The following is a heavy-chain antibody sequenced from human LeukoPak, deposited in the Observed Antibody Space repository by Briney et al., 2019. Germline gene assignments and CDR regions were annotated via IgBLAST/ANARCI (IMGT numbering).Heavy chain of an antibody. Sequence: GGSLRLSCAASGFTFSSYGMHWVRQAPGKGLEWVAVIWYDGGNKCYADSVKGRFTISRDNSKNTLYLQMNSLRAEDTAVYYCASTSGWYEPIDYWGQGTLVTVSS. V-gene: IGHV3-33*03. D-gene: IGHD6-19*01. J-gene: IGHJ4*02. CDR1: GFTFSSYG. CDR3: ASTSGWYEPIDY. CDR2: IWYDGGNK.